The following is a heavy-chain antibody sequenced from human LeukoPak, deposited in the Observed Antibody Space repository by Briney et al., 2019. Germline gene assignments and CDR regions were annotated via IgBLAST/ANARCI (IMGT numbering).Heavy chain of an antibody. D-gene: IGHD6-19*01. V-gene: IGHV3-33*01. J-gene: IGHJ4*02. Sequence: PGRSLRLSCAASGFTFSSYAMHWVRQAPGKGLERVAVIWYDGSNKYYADSVKSRFTISRDNSKNTLYLQMNSRRAEDTAVYYCARGFVGSGWSQPDYWGQGTLVTVSS. CDR3: ARGFVGSGWSQPDY. CDR2: IWYDGSNK. CDR1: GFTFSSYA.